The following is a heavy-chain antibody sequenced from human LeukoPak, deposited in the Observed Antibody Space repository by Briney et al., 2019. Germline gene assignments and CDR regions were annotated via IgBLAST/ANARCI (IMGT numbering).Heavy chain of an antibody. CDR3: ARVFPGRYDSSPLHAFDI. V-gene: IGHV1-2*02. J-gene: IGHJ3*02. CDR1: GYTFTGYY. CDR2: INPNSGGT. D-gene: IGHD3-22*01. Sequence: AASVKVSCKASGYTFTGYYMHWVRQAPGQGLEWMGWINPNSGGTNYAQKLQGRVTMTTDTSTSTAYMELRSLRSDDTAVYYCARVFPGRYDSSPLHAFDIWGQGTMVTVSS.